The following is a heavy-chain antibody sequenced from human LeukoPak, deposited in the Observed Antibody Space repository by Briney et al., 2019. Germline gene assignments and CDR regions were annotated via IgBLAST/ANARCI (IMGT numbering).Heavy chain of an antibody. CDR1: GGSISSGGYY. CDR3: ARETYYYGSGSYPFDY. J-gene: IGHJ4*02. Sequence: SQTLSLTCTVSGGSISSGGYYWSWIRQHPGTGLEWLGYIYYSGSTYYNPSLKSRVTISVDTSKNQFSLKLSSVTAADTAVYYCARETYYYGSGSYPFDYWGQGTLVTVSS. V-gene: IGHV4-31*03. CDR2: IYYSGST. D-gene: IGHD3-10*01.